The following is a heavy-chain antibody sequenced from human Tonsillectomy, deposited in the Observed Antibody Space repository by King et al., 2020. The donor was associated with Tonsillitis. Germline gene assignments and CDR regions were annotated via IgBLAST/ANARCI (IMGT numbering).Heavy chain of an antibody. D-gene: IGHD3-10*01. J-gene: IGHJ4*02. CDR1: GYTFTTYA. V-gene: IGHV7-4-1*02. CDR2: INTNTGNP. CDR3: ARTSYGSGTYRGDY. Sequence: QLVQSGSELKKPGASVKVSCKASGYTFTTYAMNWVRQAPGQGLEWMGWINTNTGNPTYAQGFTGRFVFSLDTSVSTAYLQIKNLKAEDTAGYYCARTSYGSGTYRGDYWGQGTLVTVSS.